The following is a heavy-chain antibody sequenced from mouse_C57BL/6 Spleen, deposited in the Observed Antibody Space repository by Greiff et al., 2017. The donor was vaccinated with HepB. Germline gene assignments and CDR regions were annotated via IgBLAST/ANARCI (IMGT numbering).Heavy chain of an antibody. J-gene: IGHJ4*01. CDR3: ARGRLREDAMDY. V-gene: IGHV1-42*01. Sequence: VQLQQSGPELVKPGASVKISCKASGYSFTGYYMNWVKQSPEKSLEWIGEINPSTGGTTYNQKFKAKATLTVDKSSSTAYMQLKSLTSEDSAVYYCARGRLREDAMDYWGQGTSVTVSS. CDR2: INPSTGGT. CDR1: GYSFTGYY. D-gene: IGHD2-4*01.